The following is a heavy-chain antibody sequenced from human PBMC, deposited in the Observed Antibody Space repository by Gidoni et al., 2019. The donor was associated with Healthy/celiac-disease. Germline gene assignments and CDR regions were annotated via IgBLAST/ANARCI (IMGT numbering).Heavy chain of an antibody. CDR1: GGSISSRNW. J-gene: IGHJ4*02. V-gene: IGHV4-4*02. CDR2: IYHTGST. CDR3: ARAPEGYCSSTSCHPVDY. Sequence: QVQLQESGPGLVKPSGTLSLTCAVSGGSISSRNWWSWVRQPPGKGLEWIGEIYHTGSTNYNPSLKSRVTISVDKSKNQFSLKLSSVTAADTAVYYCARAPEGYCSSTSCHPVDYWGQGTLVTVSS. D-gene: IGHD2-2*01.